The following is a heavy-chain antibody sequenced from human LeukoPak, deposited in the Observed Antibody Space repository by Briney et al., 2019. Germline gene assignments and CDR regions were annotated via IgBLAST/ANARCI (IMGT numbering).Heavy chain of an antibody. CDR2: MYYTGSYNGTT. Sequence: SETLSLTCIVSDGSISSSSFYWGWIRQPPGKGLEWIGSMYYTGSYNGTTYYNPSLESRVTVSVDTSKNLCSLKLTSVTAADTAVYYCVGEEYGTGSYYKSSDWGQGTLVTVSS. V-gene: IGHV4-39*01. D-gene: IGHD3-10*01. CDR1: DGSISSSSFY. J-gene: IGHJ4*02. CDR3: VGEEYGTGSYYKSSD.